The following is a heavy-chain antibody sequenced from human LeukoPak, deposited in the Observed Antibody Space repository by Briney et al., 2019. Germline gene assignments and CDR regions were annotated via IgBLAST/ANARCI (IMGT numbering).Heavy chain of an antibody. CDR1: GYTFTGYY. Sequence: ASVKVSCKASGYTFTGYYMHWVRQAPGQGLEWMGWINPNSGGTNYAQKFQGRVTMTRDTSISTAYMELSRLRSDDTAVYYCARESGGAKGLYNWFDPWGQGTLVTVSS. V-gene: IGHV1-2*02. CDR3: ARESGGAKGLYNWFDP. J-gene: IGHJ5*02. CDR2: INPNSGGT. D-gene: IGHD1-26*01.